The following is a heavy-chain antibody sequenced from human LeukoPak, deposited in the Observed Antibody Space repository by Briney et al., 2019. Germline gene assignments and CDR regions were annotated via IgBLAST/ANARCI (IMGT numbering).Heavy chain of an antibody. J-gene: IGHJ4*02. CDR3: VTDIRSGWRNY. D-gene: IGHD6-19*01. Sequence: ASVKVSCKVSGYTLTESSMHWVRQAPGNGLEWMGGFDPEDGEPIYAQKIQGRATMTEDTSVHTAYMELRSLRPEDTAVYYCVTDIRSGWRNYWGQGTLITVSS. CDR1: GYTLTESS. V-gene: IGHV1-24*01. CDR2: FDPEDGEP.